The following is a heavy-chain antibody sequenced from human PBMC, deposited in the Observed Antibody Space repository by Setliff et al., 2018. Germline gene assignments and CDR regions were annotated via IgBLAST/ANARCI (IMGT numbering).Heavy chain of an antibody. CDR2: ISGRSSRI. CDR1: GFMFSSYS. CDR3: ARPGRSNYWDSFDY. D-gene: IGHD3-10*01. Sequence: GGSLRLSCAASGFMFSSYSMNWVRQAPGKGLEWLSSISGRSSRIYYAGSVRGRFTISRDNAKNSLYLQMNSLRADDTAVYYCARPGRSNYWDSFDYWGQGTLVTVSS. V-gene: IGHV3-21*01. J-gene: IGHJ4*02.